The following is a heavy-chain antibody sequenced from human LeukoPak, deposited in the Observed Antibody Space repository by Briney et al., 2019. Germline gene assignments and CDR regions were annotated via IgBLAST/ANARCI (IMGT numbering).Heavy chain of an antibody. D-gene: IGHD2-2*01. J-gene: IGHJ6*03. CDR3: ARERPKYCSSTSCYPGYMDV. CDR1: GFTFSDYW. CDR2: IKQDGSEK. V-gene: IGHV3-7*01. Sequence: GGSLRLSCGVSGFTFSDYWMNWVRQAPGKGLEWVASIKQDGSEKSYVDSVKGRFTISRDNAKNSLYLQISSLRAEDTAVYYCARERPKYCSSTSCYPGYMDVWGKGTTVIVFS.